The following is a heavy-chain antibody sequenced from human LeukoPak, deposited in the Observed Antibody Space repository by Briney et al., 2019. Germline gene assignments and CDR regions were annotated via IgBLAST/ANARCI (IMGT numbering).Heavy chain of an antibody. CDR3: ARDGLRVDYYDSSGYL. V-gene: IGHV3-30*02. J-gene: IGHJ5*02. Sequence: GSLRLSCAASGFSFSSYAMHWVRQAPGRGLEWVAIIRYDGSDEDYADSVKGRFTVSRDNSKNTLYLQMHSLKTEDTAVYYCARDGLRVDYYDSSGYLWGQGTLVTVSS. CDR2: IRYDGSDE. D-gene: IGHD3-22*01. CDR1: GFSFSSYA.